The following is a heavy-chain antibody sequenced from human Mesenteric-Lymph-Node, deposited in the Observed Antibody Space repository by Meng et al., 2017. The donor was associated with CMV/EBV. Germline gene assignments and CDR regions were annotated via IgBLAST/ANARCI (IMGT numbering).Heavy chain of an antibody. CDR3: ARRCCSSTSCTNDY. J-gene: IGHJ4*02. CDR2: ISSSGKSI. Sequence: GGSLRPSCAASGFTFSSYEMNWVRQVPGKGLEWVSYISSSGKSIYSADSVKGRFTSSRDNAKNSLFLQMNSLRAEDTAVYYCARRCCSSTSCTNDYWGQGTLVTVSS. CDR1: GFTFSSYE. V-gene: IGHV3-48*03. D-gene: IGHD2-2*01.